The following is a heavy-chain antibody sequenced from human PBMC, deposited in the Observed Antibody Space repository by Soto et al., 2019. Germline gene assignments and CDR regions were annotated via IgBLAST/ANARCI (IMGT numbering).Heavy chain of an antibody. CDR1: GFTFSSYA. D-gene: IGHD3-3*01. CDR3: AKDRGIRRITIFGVVPNYGMDV. J-gene: IGHJ6*02. CDR2: ISGSGGST. Sequence: GGSLRLSCAASGFTFSSYAMSWVRQAPGKGLEWVSAISGSGGSTYYADSVKGRFTISRDNSKNTLYLQMNSLRAEDTAVYYCAKDRGIRRITIFGVVPNYGMDVWGQGTTVTVSS. V-gene: IGHV3-23*01.